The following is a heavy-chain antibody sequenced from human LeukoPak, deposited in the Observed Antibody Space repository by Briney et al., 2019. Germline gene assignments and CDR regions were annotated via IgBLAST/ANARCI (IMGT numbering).Heavy chain of an antibody. CDR3: ARIAARPRYFDL. J-gene: IGHJ2*01. D-gene: IGHD6-6*01. CDR1: GGSFSGYY. Sequence: KSSETLSLTCAVYGGSFSGYYWSWIRQPPGKGLEWIGEINHSGSTNYNPSLKSRVTISVDTSKNQFSLKLSSVTAADTAVYYCARIAARPRYFDLWGRGTLVTVSS. CDR2: INHSGST. V-gene: IGHV4-34*01.